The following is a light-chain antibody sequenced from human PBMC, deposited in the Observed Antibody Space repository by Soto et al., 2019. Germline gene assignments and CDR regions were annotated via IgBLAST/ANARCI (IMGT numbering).Light chain of an antibody. CDR3: QQYGGSPPFT. J-gene: IGKJ2*01. Sequence: EIVLTQSPGTLSLSPGERATLSCRASQSVSSRYLAWYQQKPGQAPRILIYGASNRASGIPDRFSGGASGTGFTLTISRLEPEVFAVYFCQQYGGSPPFTFGQGTKVEIK. V-gene: IGKV3-20*01. CDR1: QSVSSRY. CDR2: GAS.